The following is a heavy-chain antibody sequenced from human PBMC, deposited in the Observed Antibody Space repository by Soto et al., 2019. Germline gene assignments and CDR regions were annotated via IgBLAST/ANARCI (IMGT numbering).Heavy chain of an antibody. CDR3: ARTHYYGSGSPNYYYYYYGMDV. Sequence: QVQLQESGPGLVKPSQTLSLTCTVSGGSISSGGYYWSWIRQHPGKGLEWIGYIYYSGSTYYNPSLKRRVTISVDTSKNQFSLKLSSVTAADTAVYYCARTHYYGSGSPNYYYYYYGMDVWGQGTTVTVSS. V-gene: IGHV4-31*03. D-gene: IGHD3-10*01. CDR1: GGSISSGGYY. CDR2: IYYSGST. J-gene: IGHJ6*02.